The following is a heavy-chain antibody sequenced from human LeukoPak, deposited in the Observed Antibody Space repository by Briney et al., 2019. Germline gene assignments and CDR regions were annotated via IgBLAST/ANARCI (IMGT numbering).Heavy chain of an antibody. CDR1: GGSFSGYY. CDR3: ARLGPKTGLRYFDWSLPYYFDY. CDR2: IYHSGST. D-gene: IGHD3-9*01. V-gene: IGHV4-34*01. J-gene: IGHJ4*02. Sequence: SETLSLTCAVYGGSFSGYYWSWIRQPPGKGLEWIGSIYHSGSTYYSPSLKSRVTISVDTSKNQFSLKLSSVTAADTAVYYCARLGPKTGLRYFDWSLPYYFDYWGQGALVTVSS.